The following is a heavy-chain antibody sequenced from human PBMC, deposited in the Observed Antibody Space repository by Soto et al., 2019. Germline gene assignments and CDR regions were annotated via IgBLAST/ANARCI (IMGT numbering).Heavy chain of an antibody. Sequence: PGGSLRLSCAASGFTFSSYPMHWLRQTPGKGLEWLTVLSFDGKVRHYADSVEGRFTISRDVSKNTLYLQMNSLRGEDTAVYYCARDPLRGSPDYSDYWGQGTPVTVSS. V-gene: IGHV3-30*04. CDR3: ARDPLRGSPDYSDY. J-gene: IGHJ4*02. CDR2: LSFDGKVR. CDR1: GFTFSSYP. D-gene: IGHD1-1*01.